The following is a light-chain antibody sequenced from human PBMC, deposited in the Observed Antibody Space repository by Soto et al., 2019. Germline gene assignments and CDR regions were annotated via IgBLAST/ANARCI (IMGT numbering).Light chain of an antibody. CDR3: QKYTSVPGT. V-gene: IGKV1-27*01. J-gene: IGKJ1*01. Sequence: DIQMTQSPSSLSASVGDRVTITCRARQGIGNYLAWSQQKPGKVPQLLIYAASNLQSGVPFRFSGSGSGTDFTLTISSLQLEDVATYYCQKYTSVPGTFGQGTKVDIK. CDR2: AAS. CDR1: QGIGNY.